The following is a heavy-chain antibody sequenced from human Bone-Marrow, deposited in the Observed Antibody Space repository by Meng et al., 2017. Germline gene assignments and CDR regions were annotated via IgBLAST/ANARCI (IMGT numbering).Heavy chain of an antibody. V-gene: IGHV3-74*01. Sequence: EVQLVEAGGGVVEPGGCLRLSCAASGFTFSSNWMHWVRQAPGKGLVWVSCINNDGSGTGSADSVKGRFTISRDNAKNTLYLQMNSLRAEDTAVYYCVRDVHHPWFSWGQEPLVTVSS. CDR3: VRDVHHPWFS. CDR1: GFTFSSNW. J-gene: IGHJ5*01. CDR2: INNDGSGT. D-gene: IGHD3-10*01.